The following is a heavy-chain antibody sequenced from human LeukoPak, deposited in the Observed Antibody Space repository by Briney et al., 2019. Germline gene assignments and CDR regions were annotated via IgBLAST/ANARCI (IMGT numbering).Heavy chain of an antibody. CDR1: GFTFSSYG. CDR3: AKNQMRNWFGP. D-gene: IGHD5-24*01. V-gene: IGHV3-30*02. J-gene: IGHJ5*02. CDR2: IRYDGSNK. Sequence: GGSLRLSCAASGFTFSSYGMHWLRQSPGKGLEWVAVIRYDGSNKYYADSMKGRFTISRDNSKNSLYLQMNSLRTEDTAVYYCAKNQMRNWFGPWGQGTLVTVSS.